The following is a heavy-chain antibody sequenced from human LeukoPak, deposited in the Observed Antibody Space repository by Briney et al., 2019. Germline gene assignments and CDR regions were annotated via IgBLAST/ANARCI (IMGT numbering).Heavy chain of an antibody. CDR1: GGSISSSSYY. CDR2: IYYSGST. Sequence: PSETLSLTCTVSGGSISSSSYYWGWIRQPSGKGLEWIGSIYYSGSTFYNPSLKSRVTISVDTSKNQFSLKLSSVTAADTAVYYCARRRSNWFDPWGQGTLVTVSS. CDR3: ARRRSNWFDP. V-gene: IGHV4-39*01. J-gene: IGHJ5*02. D-gene: IGHD5-24*01.